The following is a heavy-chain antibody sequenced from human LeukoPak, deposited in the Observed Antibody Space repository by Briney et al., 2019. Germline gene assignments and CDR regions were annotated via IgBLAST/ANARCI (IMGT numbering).Heavy chain of an antibody. V-gene: IGHV3-74*01. Sequence: GGSLRLSCAASGFTFSSYWMHWVRQAPGKGLVWVSRINGDGSSTAYADSVKGRFTISRDNAKNTLYLQMNSLRAEDTAVYYCARGRGLKDAFDIWGQGTMVTVSS. CDR2: INGDGSST. CDR3: ARGRGLKDAFDI. J-gene: IGHJ3*02. CDR1: GFTFSSYW.